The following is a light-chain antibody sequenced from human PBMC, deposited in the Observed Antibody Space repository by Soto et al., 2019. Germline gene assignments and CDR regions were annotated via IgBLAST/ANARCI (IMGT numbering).Light chain of an antibody. J-gene: IGKJ1*01. CDR2: KAS. CDR1: QTISSW. V-gene: IGKV1-5*03. CDR3: QQSYSTPRT. Sequence: DIHMTKSPCTRSVSVGDRVTITCRASQTISSWLAWYQQKPGKAPKLLIYKASTLKSGVPSRFSGSGSGTDFTLTISSLQPEDFATYYCQQSYSTPRTFGQGTKVDIK.